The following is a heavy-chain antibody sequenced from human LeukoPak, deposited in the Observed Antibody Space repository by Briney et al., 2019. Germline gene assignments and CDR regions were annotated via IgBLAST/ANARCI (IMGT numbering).Heavy chain of an antibody. D-gene: IGHD1-20*01. J-gene: IGHJ4*02. CDR2: ISSSGSTI. Sequence: GGSLRLSCAASGFTFSSYEMNWVRQAPGKGLEWVSYISSSGSTIYYADSVKGRFTISRDNAKNSLYLQMNSLRAEDTAVYYCVRNWNDVFDHWGQGTPVTVSS. V-gene: IGHV3-48*03. CDR3: VRNWNDVFDH. CDR1: GFTFSSYE.